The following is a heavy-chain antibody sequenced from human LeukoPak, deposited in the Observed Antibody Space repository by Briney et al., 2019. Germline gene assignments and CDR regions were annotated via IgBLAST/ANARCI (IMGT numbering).Heavy chain of an antibody. Sequence: GRSLRLSCAASGFTFSNYEMHWVRQAPGKGLEWVVVISFNGNTQYYADSVQGRFTISRDNSKNTLYLQMNSLRPEDTAVYYCARGGIAAAGTRVWFDPWGQGTLVTVSS. CDR3: ARGGIAAAGTRVWFDP. D-gene: IGHD6-13*01. V-gene: IGHV3-30*03. J-gene: IGHJ5*02. CDR1: GFTFSNYE. CDR2: ISFNGNTQ.